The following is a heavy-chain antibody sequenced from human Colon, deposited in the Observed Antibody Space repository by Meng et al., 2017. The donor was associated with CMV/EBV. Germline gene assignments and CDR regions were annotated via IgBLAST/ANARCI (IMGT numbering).Heavy chain of an antibody. CDR2: ISGSGTNT. J-gene: IGHJ4*02. V-gene: IGHV3-23*04. Sequence: VQLVESGGGLVQPGESLRLSCAASGFTFSSYAMSWVRHAPGKGLEWVSSISGSGTNTYYTDSVKGRFTISRDNPKNTLYLQIHSLRAEDTAQYYCVKDMVFWGQGTLVTVSS. D-gene: IGHD2-8*01. CDR3: VKDMVF. CDR1: GFTFSSYA.